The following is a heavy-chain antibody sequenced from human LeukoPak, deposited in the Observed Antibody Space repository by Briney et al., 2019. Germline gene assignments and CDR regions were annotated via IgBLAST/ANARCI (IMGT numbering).Heavy chain of an antibody. CDR1: GYTFTSNY. J-gene: IGHJ4*02. CDR2: IYPRDGST. V-gene: IGHV1-46*01. CDR3: ARDQEGFDY. Sequence: ASVKVSCKASGYTFTSNYIHWVRQAPGQGLEWMGMIYPRDGSTSYAQKFQGRVTVTRDTSASTVHMELSGLRSEDTAVYYCARDQEGFDYWGQGTLVTVSS.